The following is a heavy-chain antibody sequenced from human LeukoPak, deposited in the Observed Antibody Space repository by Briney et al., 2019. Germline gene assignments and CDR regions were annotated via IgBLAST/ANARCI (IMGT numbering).Heavy chain of an antibody. CDR3: AKGIVATGRQFDY. CDR2: ISGSGGST. D-gene: IGHD5-12*01. J-gene: IGHJ4*02. Sequence: GGSLRLSCAASGFTSSSYAMNWVRQAPGKGLEWVSAISGSGGSTYYADSVKGRFTISRDNSKNTLYLQMNSLRAEDTAVYYCAKGIVATGRQFDYWGQGTLVTVSS. CDR1: GFTSSSYA. V-gene: IGHV3-23*01.